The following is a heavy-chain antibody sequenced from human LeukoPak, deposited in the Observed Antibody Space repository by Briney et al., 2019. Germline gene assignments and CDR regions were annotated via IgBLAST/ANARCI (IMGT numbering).Heavy chain of an antibody. CDR1: GYTFTSYG. CDR2: ISAYNGNT. D-gene: IGHD5-12*01. V-gene: IGHV1-18*01. CDR3: ARVPGYGDYVDY. Sequence: ASVTVSCKASGYTFTSYGMSWVRQAPGQGLEGMGWISAYNGNTNYAQKLQGRVTMTTDTSTSTAYMELRSLRSDDTAVYYCARVPGYGDYVDYWGQGTLVTVSS. J-gene: IGHJ4*02.